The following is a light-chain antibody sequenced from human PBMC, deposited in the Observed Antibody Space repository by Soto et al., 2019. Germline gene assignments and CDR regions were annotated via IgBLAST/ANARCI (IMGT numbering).Light chain of an antibody. CDR3: LQHKTYPWT. CDR1: QAIRSD. CDR2: AAS. J-gene: IGKJ1*01. V-gene: IGKV1-17*01. Sequence: DLQMTQSPSSLSASVGDRVTITCRASQAIRSDLGWFQQKPGKAPRRLIYAASTLQSGVPSRFSGSGSGTEFTLTISSLQPEDFATYYCLQHKTYPWTFGQGTKVEVK.